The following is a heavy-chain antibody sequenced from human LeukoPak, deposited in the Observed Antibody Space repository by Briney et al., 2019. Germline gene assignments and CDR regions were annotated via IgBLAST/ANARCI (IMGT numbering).Heavy chain of an antibody. Sequence: ASVKVSCKASGYTFTSYGISWVRQAPGQGLEWMGWISAYNGNTNYAQKLQGRVTMTTDTSTSTAYMELRSLRSNDTAVYYCARDRIHDSSGYYYSAFDIWGQGTMVTVSS. J-gene: IGHJ3*02. CDR2: ISAYNGNT. CDR3: ARDRIHDSSGYYYSAFDI. CDR1: GYTFTSYG. D-gene: IGHD3-22*01. V-gene: IGHV1-18*01.